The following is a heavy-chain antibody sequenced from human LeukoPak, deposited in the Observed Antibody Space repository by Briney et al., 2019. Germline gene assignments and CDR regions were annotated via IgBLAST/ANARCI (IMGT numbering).Heavy chain of an antibody. J-gene: IGHJ3*02. Sequence: PGGSLRLSCAASGFTFSSYSMNWVRQAPGKGLEWVSSISSSSSYIYYADSVKGRFTISRDNAKNSLYLQMNSLRAEDTAVYYCARDRASGGAFDAFDIWGQGTMVTVSS. CDR1: GFTFSSYS. CDR2: ISSSSSYI. CDR3: ARDRASGGAFDAFDI. V-gene: IGHV3-21*01. D-gene: IGHD1-14*01.